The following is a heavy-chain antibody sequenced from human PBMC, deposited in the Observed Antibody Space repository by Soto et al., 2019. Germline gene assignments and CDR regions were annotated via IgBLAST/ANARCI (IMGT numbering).Heavy chain of an antibody. CDR3: ARTWVTMVRGVSSYYYYGMDV. J-gene: IGHJ6*02. Sequence: PGESLKISCKGSGYSFTSYWIGWVRQMPGKGLEWMGIIYPGDSDTRYSPSFQGQVTISADKSISTAYLQWSSLKASDTAMYYCARTWVTMVRGVSSYYYYGMDVWGQGTTVTVSS. CDR2: IYPGDSDT. D-gene: IGHD3-10*01. V-gene: IGHV5-51*01. CDR1: GYSFTSYW.